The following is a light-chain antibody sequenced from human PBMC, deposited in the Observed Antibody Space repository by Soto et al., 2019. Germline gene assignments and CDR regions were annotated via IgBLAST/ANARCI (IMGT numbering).Light chain of an antibody. CDR3: AAWDDSLSGPV. CDR2: EVS. V-gene: IGLV2-14*01. Sequence: QSALTQPASVSGSPGQSVAISCTGTSSDVGAYNYISWYQQHPGKAPKLLLSEVSNRPSGVSDRFSGSKSDTSASLAISGLQFEDEAVYYCAAWDDSLSGPVFGGGTKLSVL. CDR1: SSDVGAYNY. J-gene: IGLJ3*02.